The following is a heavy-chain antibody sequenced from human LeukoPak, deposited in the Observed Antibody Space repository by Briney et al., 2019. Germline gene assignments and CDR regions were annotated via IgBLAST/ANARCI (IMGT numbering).Heavy chain of an antibody. J-gene: IGHJ3*02. D-gene: IGHD1-14*01. CDR2: MNPNSGNT. CDR3: ARRKANHGAFDI. CDR1: GYTFTSYD. Sequence: ASVKVSCKASGYTFTSYDINWVRQATGQGLEWMGWMNPNSGNTGYAQKLQGRVTMTRNTSINTAYMELSSLRSDDTAVYYCARRKANHGAFDIWGQGTMVTVSS. V-gene: IGHV1-8*01.